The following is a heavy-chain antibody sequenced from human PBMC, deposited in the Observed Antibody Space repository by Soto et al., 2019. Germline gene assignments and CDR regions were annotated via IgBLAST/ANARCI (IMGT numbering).Heavy chain of an antibody. D-gene: IGHD2-2*01. Sequence: EVQLVQSGAEVKKPGESLRISCKGSGYSFTSYWISWVRQMPGKGLEWMGRIDPSDSYTNYSPSFQGHVTISADKSISTASLQWGGLKAWDTAMYSCAVLGYGSITSCPPADYWGQGTLVT. V-gene: IGHV5-10-1*03. CDR2: IDPSDSYT. CDR3: AVLGYGSITSCPPADY. CDR1: GYSFTSYW. J-gene: IGHJ4*02.